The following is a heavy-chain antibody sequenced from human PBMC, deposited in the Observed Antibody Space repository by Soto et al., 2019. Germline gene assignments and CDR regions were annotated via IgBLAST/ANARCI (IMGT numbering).Heavy chain of an antibody. D-gene: IGHD4-17*01. V-gene: IGHV4-59*01. J-gene: IGHJ4*02. Sequence: PSETLSLTCTVSGGSISSYYWSWIRQPPGKGLEWIGYIYHSGSTNYNPSLKSRVTISVDTSKNQFPLKLSSVTAADTAVYYCAGNDYGDYVNLFDYWGQGTLVTVSS. CDR2: IYHSGST. CDR1: GGSISSYY. CDR3: AGNDYGDYVNLFDY.